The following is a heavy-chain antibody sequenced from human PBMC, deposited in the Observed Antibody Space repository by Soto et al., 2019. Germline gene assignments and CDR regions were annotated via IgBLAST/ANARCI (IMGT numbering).Heavy chain of an antibody. D-gene: IGHD7-27*01. CDR1: GASISSSY. CDR2: IYHSGST. V-gene: IGHV4-59*01. CDR3: ARVWGLDYIDS. J-gene: IGHJ4*02. Sequence: SEALSLTCTVSGASISSSYWSWIRRPPGKGLEWIGYIYHSGSTKYNPSLKSRVTISVDTSKNQFSVELSSVTAADTAVYYCARVWGLDYIDSWGQGTRVT.